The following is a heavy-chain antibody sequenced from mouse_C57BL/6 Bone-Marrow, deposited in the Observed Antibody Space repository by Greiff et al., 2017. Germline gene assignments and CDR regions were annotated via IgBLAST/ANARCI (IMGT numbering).Heavy chain of an antibody. CDR2: ISDGGSYT. CDR3: ARDGYYVPFAY. V-gene: IGHV5-4*01. CDR1: GFTFSSYA. Sequence: EVKLVESGGGLVKPGGSLKLSCAASGFTFSSYAMSWVRQTPEKRLEWVATISDGGSYTYYPDNVKGRFTISRDNANNNLYLQMSHLKSEDTAMYYCARDGYYVPFAYWGQGTLVTVSA. D-gene: IGHD2-3*01. J-gene: IGHJ3*01.